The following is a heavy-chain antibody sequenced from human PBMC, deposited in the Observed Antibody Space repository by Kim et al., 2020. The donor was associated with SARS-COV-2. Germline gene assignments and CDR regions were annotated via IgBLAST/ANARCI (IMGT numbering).Heavy chain of an antibody. J-gene: IGHJ4*02. D-gene: IGHD3-9*01. Sequence: YADSVKGRFTISRDNSKNTLYLQMNSLRAEDTAVYYCARGRDILTGAFDYWGQGTLVTVSS. CDR3: ARGRDILTGAFDY. V-gene: IGHV3-30*01.